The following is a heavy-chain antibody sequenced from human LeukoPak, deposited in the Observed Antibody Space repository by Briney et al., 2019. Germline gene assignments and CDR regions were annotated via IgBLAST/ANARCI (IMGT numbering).Heavy chain of an antibody. Sequence: EASVNVSCKASGYTFTSYGISWVRQAPGQGLEWMGWISAYNGNTNYAQKLQGRVTMTTDTSTSTAYMELRSLRSDDTAVYYCARFVPLTYCGGDCYSPNFDYWGQGTLVTVSS. CDR2: ISAYNGNT. CDR3: ARFVPLTYCGGDCYSPNFDY. J-gene: IGHJ4*02. CDR1: GYTFTSYG. D-gene: IGHD2-21*02. V-gene: IGHV1-18*01.